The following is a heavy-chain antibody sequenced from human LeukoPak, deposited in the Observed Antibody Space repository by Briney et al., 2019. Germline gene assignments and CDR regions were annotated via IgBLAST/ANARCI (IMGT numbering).Heavy chain of an antibody. CDR2: IDAGGSYI. V-gene: IGHV3-21*01. D-gene: IGHD5-12*01. Sequence: GGSLRLSCAASGFAFSGDNMNWVRQAPGKGLEWVSFIDAGGSYIRYADSVEGRFTISRDNAKNSLFLQMNSLRAEDTAMYFCARDQAIDIRAYDIWGQGTMVTVSS. CDR3: ARDQAIDIRAYDI. J-gene: IGHJ3*02. CDR1: GFAFSGDN.